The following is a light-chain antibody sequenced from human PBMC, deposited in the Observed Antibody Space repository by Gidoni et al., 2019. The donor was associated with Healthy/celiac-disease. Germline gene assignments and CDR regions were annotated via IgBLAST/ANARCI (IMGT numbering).Light chain of an antibody. J-gene: IGKJ4*01. CDR1: QSVSSSY. CDR2: GAS. V-gene: IGKV3-20*01. CDR3: QQYGSSPRT. Sequence: ELVLTQSPGTLSLSPGERATLPCRASQSVSSSYLAWYQQKPGQAPRLLIYGASSRATGIPDRFSGSGSGTDFTLTISRLEPEDFAVYYCQQYGSSPRTFGGGTKVEIK.